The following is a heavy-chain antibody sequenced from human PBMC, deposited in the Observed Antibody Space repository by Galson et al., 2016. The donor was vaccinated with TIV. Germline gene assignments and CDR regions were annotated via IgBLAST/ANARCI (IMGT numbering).Heavy chain of an antibody. J-gene: IGHJ4*02. D-gene: IGHD3-16*01. CDR2: MNPNSGKT. Sequence: SVKVSCKASGYTFTSYDINRVRQATGQGLEWMGWMNPNSGKTDYAQKFQGRVTMTRNTSISTAYMELSSLRSEDTAVYYCARWGWLPIWGQGTLVTVSS. V-gene: IGHV1-8*01. CDR3: ARWGWLPI. CDR1: GYTFTSYD.